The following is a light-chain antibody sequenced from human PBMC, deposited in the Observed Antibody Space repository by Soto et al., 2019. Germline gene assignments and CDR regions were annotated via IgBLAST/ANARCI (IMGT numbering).Light chain of an antibody. J-gene: IGLJ2*01. V-gene: IGLV1-40*01. CDR2: SNN. CDR3: QSYDSSLSGSV. Sequence: QSVLTQPPSVSGAPGQRVTISCTGSSFNIGAGFDVHWYQQLPGTAPKLLIYSNNNRPAGVPDRFSGSRSGTSASLAIAGLAAVDEADYYCQSYDSSLSGSVFGGGTKLTVL. CDR1: SFNIGAGFD.